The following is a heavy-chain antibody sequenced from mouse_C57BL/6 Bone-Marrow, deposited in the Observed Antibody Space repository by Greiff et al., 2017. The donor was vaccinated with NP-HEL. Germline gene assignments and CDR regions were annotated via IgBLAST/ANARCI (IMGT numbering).Heavy chain of an antibody. Sequence: VQLQQPGAELVKPGASVKLSCKASGYTFTSYWMQWVKQRPGQGLEWIGEIDPSDSYTNYTQKFKGKATLTVDTSSSTAYMQLSSLTSEDSAVYYCARWRLGAMDYWGQGTSVTVSS. CDR1: GYTFTSYW. CDR3: ARWRLGAMDY. CDR2: IDPSDSYT. J-gene: IGHJ4*01. V-gene: IGHV1-50*01.